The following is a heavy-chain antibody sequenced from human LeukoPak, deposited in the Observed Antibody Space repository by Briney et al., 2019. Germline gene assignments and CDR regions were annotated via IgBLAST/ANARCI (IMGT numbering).Heavy chain of an antibody. CDR3: AKLGLGTRRLWYFDL. CDR1: EFTFSSYW. J-gene: IGHJ2*01. V-gene: IGHV3-7*03. Sequence: PGGSLRLSCAASEFTFSSYWMTWVRQAPGSGLEWVANIKQDGSAKYYVDSVKGRFTISRDNAKNSLYLQMNSLRADDTAVYYCAKLGLGTRRLWYFDLWGRGTLVTVSS. D-gene: IGHD7-27*01. CDR2: IKQDGSAK.